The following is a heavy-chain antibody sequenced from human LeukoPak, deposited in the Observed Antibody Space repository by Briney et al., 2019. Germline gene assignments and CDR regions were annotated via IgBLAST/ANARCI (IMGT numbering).Heavy chain of an antibody. Sequence: PGESLRLSCAASGFTFSSYGMSWVRQAPGKGLEWVAGISGSGGGTVYADSVKGRFTISRDNPKNTLYLQMNSLRAEDTAVYFCAKRGVVIRVVLVGFHKEAYYFDSWGQGALVTVSS. CDR2: ISGSGGGT. CDR1: GFTFSSYG. J-gene: IGHJ4*02. D-gene: IGHD3-10*01. V-gene: IGHV3-23*01. CDR3: AKRGVVIRVVLVGFHKEAYYFDS.